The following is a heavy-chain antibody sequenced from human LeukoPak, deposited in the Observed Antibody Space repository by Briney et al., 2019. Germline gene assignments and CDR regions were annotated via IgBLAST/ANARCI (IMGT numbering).Heavy chain of an antibody. J-gene: IGHJ4*02. CDR3: ARDRSDYYDSGGHYYYFDY. CDR1: GFTFSSYS. Sequence: PGGSLRLSCAASGFTFSSYSMNWVRQAPGKGLEWVSSISSSSGFIYYADSVKGRFTISRDNAKNSLFLQMNSLRAEDTAVYYCARDRSDYYDSGGHYYYFDYWGQGTLVTVSS. V-gene: IGHV3-21*01. CDR2: ISSSSGFI. D-gene: IGHD3-22*01.